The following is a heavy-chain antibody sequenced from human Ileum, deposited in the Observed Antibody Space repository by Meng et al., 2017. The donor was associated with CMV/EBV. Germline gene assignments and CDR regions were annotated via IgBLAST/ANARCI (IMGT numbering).Heavy chain of an antibody. D-gene: IGHD6-19*01. CDR1: RLPYRCHA. Sequence: SRLPYRCHALHWVRQAPGKGLGWVAFISYDGSNTYYADSVTGRFTISRDNSQSTLYLQMDSLRAEDTAVYYCAREYYSGWYSGWFDPWGQGTLVTVSS. CDR2: ISYDGSNT. CDR3: AREYYSGWYSGWFDP. V-gene: IGHV3-30-3*01. J-gene: IGHJ5*02.